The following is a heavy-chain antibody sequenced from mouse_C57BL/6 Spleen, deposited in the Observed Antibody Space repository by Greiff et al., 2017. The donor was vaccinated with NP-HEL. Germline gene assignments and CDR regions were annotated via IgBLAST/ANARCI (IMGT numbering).Heavy chain of an antibody. CDR3: GRSLGVTTDYAMDY. Sequence: QVTLKESGPGILQSSQTLSLTCSSSGFSLSTSGMGVSWIRQPSGKGLDGLAHIYGDDAKRYNPFLKSGPTISKNTSSNQVFHMITSMETADTATYYCGRSLGVTTDYAMDYWGQGTSVTVSS. CDR1: GFSLSTSGMG. CDR2: IYGDDAK. J-gene: IGHJ4*01. D-gene: IGHD1-1*01. V-gene: IGHV8-12*01.